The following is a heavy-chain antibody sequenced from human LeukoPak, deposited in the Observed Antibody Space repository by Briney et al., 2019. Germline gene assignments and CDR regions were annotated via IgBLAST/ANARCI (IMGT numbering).Heavy chain of an antibody. J-gene: IGHJ2*01. D-gene: IGHD5-24*01. Sequence: SETLSLTCAVYGGSFSGYYWSWIRQPPGKGLEWIGEINHSGGTNYNPSLKSRVTISVDTSKNQFSLKLSSVTAADTAVYYCATQLPFDLWGRGTLVTVSS. CDR1: GGSFSGYY. CDR3: ATQLPFDL. CDR2: INHSGGT. V-gene: IGHV4-34*01.